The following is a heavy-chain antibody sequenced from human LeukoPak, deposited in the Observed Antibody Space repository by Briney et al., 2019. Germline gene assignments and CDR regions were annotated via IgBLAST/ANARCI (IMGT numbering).Heavy chain of an antibody. CDR3: ARDQGLYMGPYYFDY. CDR1: GFSFSFYP. Sequence: AGGSLRLSCEASGFSFSFYPMIWVRQAPGEALEWLSDISRDSSVIYYADSVKGRFTTSRDNDKSSLSLQMNGLRDEDTAVYYCARDQGLYMGPYYFDYWGRGTLVTVSS. D-gene: IGHD6-25*01. J-gene: IGHJ4*02. CDR2: ISRDSSVI. V-gene: IGHV3-48*02.